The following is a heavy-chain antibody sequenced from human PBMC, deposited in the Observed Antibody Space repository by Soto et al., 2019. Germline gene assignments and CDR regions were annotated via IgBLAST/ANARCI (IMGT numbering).Heavy chain of an antibody. CDR2: TNEDGSIT. CDR3: TRDIGGRGAY. V-gene: IGHV3-74*01. D-gene: IGHD3-16*01. Sequence: EVQLVESGGGLVQPGGSLRLSCAASGFTFSSYWMHWVRQAPGKGLVWVSRTNEDGSITNYADSVKGRFTISRENARNTLYLQMNSLRAEDTAVYYCTRDIGGRGAYWGQGTLVTVSS. CDR1: GFTFSSYW. J-gene: IGHJ4*02.